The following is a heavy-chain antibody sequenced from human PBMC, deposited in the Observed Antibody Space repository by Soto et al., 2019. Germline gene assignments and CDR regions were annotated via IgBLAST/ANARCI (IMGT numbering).Heavy chain of an antibody. J-gene: IGHJ6*02. D-gene: IGHD6-19*01. Sequence: QVQLVQSGAEVKKPGASVTVSCKTSGYTFSNYGINWVRQAPGQGLEWMGWISGYNGNTNYAPTVQGRVTMTTDTSTGTVDMELRSLKSDETAIYYCSRFIMVGGWFDPNYYHGMDVWGQGTTVTVS. CDR3: SRFIMVGGWFDPNYYHGMDV. CDR2: ISGYNGNT. V-gene: IGHV1-18*01. CDR1: GYTFSNYG.